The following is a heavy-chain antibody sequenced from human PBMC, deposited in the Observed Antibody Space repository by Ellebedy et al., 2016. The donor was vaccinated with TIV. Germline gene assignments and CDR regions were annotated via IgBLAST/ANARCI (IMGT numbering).Heavy chain of an antibody. Sequence: GGSLRLXXAASGFTFSSYGMHWVRQAPGKGLEWVANIKQDGSEQYYVDSVKGRFTISRDNAKNSLYLQMNSLRAEDTAVYYCASNARYSNSWYGYFQHWGQGTLVTVSS. V-gene: IGHV3-7*03. CDR1: GFTFSSYG. D-gene: IGHD6-13*01. J-gene: IGHJ1*01. CDR3: ASNARYSNSWYGYFQH. CDR2: IKQDGSEQ.